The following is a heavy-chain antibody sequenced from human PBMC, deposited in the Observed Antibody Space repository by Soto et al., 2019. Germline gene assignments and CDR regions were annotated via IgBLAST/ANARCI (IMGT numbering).Heavy chain of an antibody. V-gene: IGHV3-33*01. CDR3: ARAVSSTLVNWLHP. CDR2: IWFDGNRK. Sequence: GGSLRLSCAASGFIFNSHGMHWVRQAPGKGLEWVATIWFDGNRKYHADSVTGRFTISRDNSMNTLFLQMNSLRAEDTAVYYCARAVSSTLVNWLHPWGQGTLVTVSS. D-gene: IGHD3-16*01. CDR1: GFIFNSHG. J-gene: IGHJ5*02.